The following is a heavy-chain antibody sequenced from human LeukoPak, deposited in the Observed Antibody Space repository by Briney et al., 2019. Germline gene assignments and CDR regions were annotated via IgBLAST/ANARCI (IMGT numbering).Heavy chain of an antibody. CDR2: ISAYNGST. CDR3: ARVRIFGVVATDY. CDR1: GYTFSNYG. D-gene: IGHD3-3*01. J-gene: IGHJ4*02. Sequence: ASVKVSCKATGYTFSNYGISWVRQAPGQGLEWVGWISAYNGSTNSAQKVKGRVTMTTDTSTSAAYMELTNLRSDDTAVYYCARVRIFGVVATDYWGQGTLVTVSS. V-gene: IGHV1-18*01.